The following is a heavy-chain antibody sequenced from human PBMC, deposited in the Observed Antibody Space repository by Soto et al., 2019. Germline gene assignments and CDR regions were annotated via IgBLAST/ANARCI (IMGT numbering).Heavy chain of an antibody. Sequence: QVQLVESGGGVVQPGRSLRLSCAASGFTFSSYGMHWVRQAPGKGLEWVAAIWYDGSNKYYADSVKGRFTISRDNSKNTLYLQMNSLRAEDTSVYYCARDYWAVAATGSLDYYYMDVWGKGTTVTVSS. CDR1: GFTFSSYG. V-gene: IGHV3-33*01. D-gene: IGHD2-15*01. CDR2: IWYDGSNK. J-gene: IGHJ6*03. CDR3: ARDYWAVAATGSLDYYYMDV.